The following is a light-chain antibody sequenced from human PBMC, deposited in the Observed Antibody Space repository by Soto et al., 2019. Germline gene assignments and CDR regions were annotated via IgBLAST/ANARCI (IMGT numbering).Light chain of an antibody. CDR1: SSNIGNNY. CDR2: ENN. CDR3: GTWDSSLSAHV. Sequence: QSVLTQPPSVSAAPGQKVTMSCSGSSSNIGNNYVSWYQQLPGTAPKLLIYENNKRPSGIPDRFSGSKSGTSATLGITGLQTGDEADYYCGTWDSSLSAHVFGSGTKLTVL. V-gene: IGLV1-51*01. J-gene: IGLJ1*01.